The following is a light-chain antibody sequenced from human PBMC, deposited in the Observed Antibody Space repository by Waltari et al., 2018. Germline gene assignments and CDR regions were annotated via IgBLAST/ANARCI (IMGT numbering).Light chain of an antibody. Sequence: TVVTQSPATLSVSPGERATLSCRTSQTIGLSLAWYQQKPGQAPRLLIYHASTRATGIPARFSGSGSESEFTHTISSLQSEDVALYYCQQYNNWPPGTFGQGTRVEI. V-gene: IGKV3-15*01. CDR2: HAS. CDR1: QTIGLS. CDR3: QQYNNWPPGT. J-gene: IGKJ1*01.